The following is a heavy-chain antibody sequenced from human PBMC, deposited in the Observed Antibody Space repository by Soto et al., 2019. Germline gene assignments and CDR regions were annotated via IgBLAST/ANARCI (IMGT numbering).Heavy chain of an antibody. CDR2: ISGSGGST. CDR3: AKGGSSGWRDS. CDR1: GFTFSSYA. D-gene: IGHD6-19*01. J-gene: IGHJ4*02. Sequence: GGSLRLSCAASGFTFSSYAMSWVRQAPGKGLEWVSAISGSGGSTYYADSVKGRFTISRNSSKNTLYLQMNSLRAEDTAVYYCAKGGSSGWRDSWGQGTLVTVSS. V-gene: IGHV3-23*01.